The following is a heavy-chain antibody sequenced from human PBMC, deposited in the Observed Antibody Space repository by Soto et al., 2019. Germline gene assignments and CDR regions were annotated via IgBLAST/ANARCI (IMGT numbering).Heavy chain of an antibody. Sequence: SETLSLTCTVSGGSISSYYWSWIRQPPGKGLEWIGYIYYSGSTNYSPSLKSRVTISVDTSKNQFSLKLSSVTAADTAVYYCARCFRSESSSDFYWFDPWGQGTLVTVSS. CDR1: GGSISSYY. J-gene: IGHJ5*02. V-gene: IGHV4-59*01. CDR3: ARCFRSESSSDFYWFDP. D-gene: IGHD6-6*01. CDR2: IYYSGST.